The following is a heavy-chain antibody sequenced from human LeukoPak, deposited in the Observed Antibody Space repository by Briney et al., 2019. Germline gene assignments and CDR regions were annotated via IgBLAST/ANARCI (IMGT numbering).Heavy chain of an antibody. CDR1: GYTFTSYD. D-gene: IGHD3-10*01. Sequence: ASVTVSCKASGYTFTSYDINWVRQATGQGLEWMGWMNPNSGNAGYAQKFQGRVTMTRNTSISTAYMELSSLRSEDTAVYYCAGGTYYYGSGSYYYYYGMDVWGQGTTVTVSS. CDR3: AGGTYYYGSGSYYYYYGMDV. CDR2: MNPNSGNA. V-gene: IGHV1-8*01. J-gene: IGHJ6*02.